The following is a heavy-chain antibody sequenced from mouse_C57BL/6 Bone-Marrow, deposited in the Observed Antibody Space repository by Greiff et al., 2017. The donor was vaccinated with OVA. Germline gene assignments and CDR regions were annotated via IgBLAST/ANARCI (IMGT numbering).Heavy chain of an antibody. Sequence: EVQLQQSGAELVKPGASVKLSCTASGFTIKDTYMHWVKQRPEQGLEWIGRIDPANGNTKYDPKFQGKATITADTSSNTASLQLSSLTSEDTAVYYCVNWDWYFDVWGAGTTVTVSS. CDR2: IDPANGNT. CDR1: GFTIKDTY. J-gene: IGHJ1*01. D-gene: IGHD4-1*02. CDR3: VNWDWYFDV. V-gene: IGHV14-3*02.